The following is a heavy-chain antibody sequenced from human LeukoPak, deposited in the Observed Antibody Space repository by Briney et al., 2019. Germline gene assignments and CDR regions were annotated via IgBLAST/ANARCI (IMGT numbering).Heavy chain of an antibody. D-gene: IGHD3-3*01. V-gene: IGHV3-21*01. Sequence: GGSLRLSCAASGFTFSSYSMNWVRQAPGKGLEWVSSISSSSSYIYYADSVKGRFTISRDNAKNSLYLQMNSLRAEDTAGYYCARLSSDVLRFLEWFFDYWGQGTLVTVSS. J-gene: IGHJ4*02. CDR1: GFTFSSYS. CDR3: ARLSSDVLRFLEWFFDY. CDR2: ISSSSSYI.